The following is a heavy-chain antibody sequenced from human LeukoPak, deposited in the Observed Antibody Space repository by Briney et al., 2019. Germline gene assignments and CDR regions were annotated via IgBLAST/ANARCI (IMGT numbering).Heavy chain of an antibody. D-gene: IGHD2-15*01. CDR1: GFTFSDYN. CDR2: ISRSGSTK. J-gene: IGHJ6*03. V-gene: IGHV3-11*01. CDR3: ARVLRYCSGGSCYSGGLGYMDV. Sequence: KSGGSLRLSCAASGFTFSDYNMRWIRQAPGKGLEWVSSISRSGSTKYYADSVKGRFTISRDNAKNSLFLQMNSLRAEDTAVYYCARVLRYCSGGSCYSGGLGYMDVWGKGTTVTISS.